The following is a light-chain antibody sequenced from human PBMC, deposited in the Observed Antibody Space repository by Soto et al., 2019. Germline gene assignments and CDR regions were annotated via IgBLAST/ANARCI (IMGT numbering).Light chain of an antibody. Sequence: DIQMTQSPSSLFASFGDRVTIPCRASQSISSYLNWYQQKPGKAPKLLIYAASSLQSGVPSRFSGSGSGTDFTLTISSLQPEDFATYYCQQSYSTSITFGQGTRLEIK. CDR2: AAS. J-gene: IGKJ5*01. V-gene: IGKV1-39*01. CDR3: QQSYSTSIT. CDR1: QSISSY.